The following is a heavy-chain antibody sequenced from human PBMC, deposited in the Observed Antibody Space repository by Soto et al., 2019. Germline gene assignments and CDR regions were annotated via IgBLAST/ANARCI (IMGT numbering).Heavy chain of an antibody. CDR2: VYYSGST. J-gene: IGHJ6*02. CDR3: AEGYCSSTSCQPSHYYGMDV. Sequence: QVQLQESGPGLVKPSETLSLTCTVSGGSVSSGSYYWSWIRQPPGKGLEWIGYVYYSGSTNYNPPLKSRVTISVDTSKNQFSLKLSSVTAADTAVYYCAEGYCSSTSCQPSHYYGMDVWGQGTTVTVSS. CDR1: GGSVSSGSYY. D-gene: IGHD2-2*01. V-gene: IGHV4-61*01.